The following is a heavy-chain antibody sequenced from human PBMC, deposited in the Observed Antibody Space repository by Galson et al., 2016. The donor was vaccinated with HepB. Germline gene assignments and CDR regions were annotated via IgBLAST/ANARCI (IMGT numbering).Heavy chain of an antibody. V-gene: IGHV3-20*04. CDR1: GFIFDDFG. D-gene: IGHD3-3*01. Sequence: SLRLSCAASGFIFDDFGMGWVRQAPGQGLEWVAGINWNGDTTGYAGSLKGRFTVSRDNAKNSLYLQMNSLRAEGWALSCCGGDGGGGGFLGGQGTLVTVSS. J-gene: IGHJ4*02. CDR3: GGDGGGGGFL. CDR2: INWNGDTT.